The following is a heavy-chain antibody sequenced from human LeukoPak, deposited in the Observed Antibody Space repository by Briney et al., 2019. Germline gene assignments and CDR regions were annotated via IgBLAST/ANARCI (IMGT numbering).Heavy chain of an antibody. J-gene: IGHJ4*02. CDR1: GFTFSSYW. V-gene: IGHV3-74*01. Sequence: QPGGSLRLSCAASGFTFSSYWMHWVRQAPGKGLVWVSRINSDGSSTSYADSVKGRFTISRDNAKNTLYLQMNSLRAEDTAVYYCATTRRGGYNYYFDYWGQGTLVTVSS. CDR3: ATTRRGGYNYYFDY. D-gene: IGHD5-24*01. CDR2: INSDGSST.